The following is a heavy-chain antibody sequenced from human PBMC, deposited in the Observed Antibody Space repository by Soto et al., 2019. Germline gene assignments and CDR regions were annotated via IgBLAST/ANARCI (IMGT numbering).Heavy chain of an antibody. CDR3: ANDPPGIGVAY. D-gene: IGHD3-3*01. CDR2: INPDGSST. Sequence: EVQLVESGGGLVQPGGSLRLSCAASGFTFNTYWMHWVRQAPGKGLVLVSRINPDGSSTSYADSVKGRFTISRDNARNTLYLQIVSLRAEDTAVYYCANDPPGIGVAYWGQGTLVTVSS. J-gene: IGHJ4*02. V-gene: IGHV3-74*01. CDR1: GFTFNTYW.